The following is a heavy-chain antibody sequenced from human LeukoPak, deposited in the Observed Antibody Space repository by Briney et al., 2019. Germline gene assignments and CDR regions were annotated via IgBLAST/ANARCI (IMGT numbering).Heavy chain of an antibody. J-gene: IGHJ4*02. V-gene: IGHV3-30*18. Sequence: QPGRSLRLSCAASGSTFSSYGMHWVRQAPGKGLEWVAVVSYDGSNKYYADSVKGRFTISRDNSKNTLYLQMNSLRAEDTAVYYCAKDLTPPDGRGGYWGQGTLVTVSS. D-gene: IGHD5-24*01. CDR2: VSYDGSNK. CDR3: AKDLTPPDGRGGY. CDR1: GSTFSSYG.